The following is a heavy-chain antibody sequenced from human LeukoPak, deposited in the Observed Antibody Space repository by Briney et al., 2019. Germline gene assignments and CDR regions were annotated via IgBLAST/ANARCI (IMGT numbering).Heavy chain of an antibody. D-gene: IGHD3-22*01. CDR1: GFSFDDYG. J-gene: IGHJ4*02. Sequence: GGSLRLSCAASGFSFDDYGMSWVRQAPGKGLEWVSGINWNGGSTGYADSVKGRFTISRDNSKNTLYLQMNSLRAEDTAVYYCARARGHYYDTLNQYYFDYWGQGTLVTVSS. CDR3: ARARGHYYDTLNQYYFDY. CDR2: INWNGGST. V-gene: IGHV3-20*04.